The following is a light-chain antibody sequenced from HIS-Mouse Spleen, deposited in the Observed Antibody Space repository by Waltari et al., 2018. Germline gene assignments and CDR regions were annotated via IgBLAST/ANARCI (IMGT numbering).Light chain of an antibody. V-gene: IGLV1-47*01. J-gene: IGLJ3*02. CDR2: RNK. CDR1: SSNIGSNY. Sequence: QSVLTQPPSASGTPGQRVTISCSGSSSNIGSNYVYWYQQLPGTTPKPLIYRNKQWPSGVPDRFSGSKSGTSASLAISGLRSEDEADYYCAAWDDSLSGPVFGGGTKLTVL. CDR3: AAWDDSLSGPV.